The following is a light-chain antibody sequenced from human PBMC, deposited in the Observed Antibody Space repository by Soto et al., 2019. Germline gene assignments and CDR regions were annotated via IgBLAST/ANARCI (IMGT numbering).Light chain of an antibody. CDR3: HQYYTYPQT. CDR2: AAS. Sequence: AIRMTQSPSSFSASTGDRVSITCRASQGISSYLAWYQQKPGKAPKLLVYAASTLQYGVPSRFSGSGSGIDFTLTISCLQSEDFASYFCHQYYTYPQTFVQGTKLEIK. V-gene: IGKV1-8*01. CDR1: QGISSY. J-gene: IGKJ2*01.